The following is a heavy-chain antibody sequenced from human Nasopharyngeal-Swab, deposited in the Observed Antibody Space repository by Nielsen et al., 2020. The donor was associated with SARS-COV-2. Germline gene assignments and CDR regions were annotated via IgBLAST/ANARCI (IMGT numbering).Heavy chain of an antibody. J-gene: IGHJ3*02. D-gene: IGHD3-9*01. CDR2: ISSSSSYI. CDR1: GFTFSSYS. V-gene: IGHV3-21*04. Sequence: GESLKISCAASGFTFSSYSMNWVRQAPGKGPEWVSSISSSSSYIYYADSVKGRFTISRDNAKNSLYLQMNSLRAEDTAVYYCASEPVRYFDPMGAFDIWGQGTMVTVSS. CDR3: ASEPVRYFDPMGAFDI.